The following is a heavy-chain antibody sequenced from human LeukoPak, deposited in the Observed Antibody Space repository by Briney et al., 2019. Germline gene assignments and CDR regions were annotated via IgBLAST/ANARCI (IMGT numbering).Heavy chain of an antibody. Sequence: SETLSLTCTVSGGSINTYYWSWLRQSAGKGLEWIGRIYTSGSTNYSPSLKSRVTMSVDTSENQFSLKLSSVTAADTAVYYCARLFYGSGSRYFDSWGQGTLVTVSS. CDR1: GGSINTYY. V-gene: IGHV4-4*07. D-gene: IGHD3-10*01. J-gene: IGHJ4*02. CDR2: IYTSGST. CDR3: ARLFYGSGSRYFDS.